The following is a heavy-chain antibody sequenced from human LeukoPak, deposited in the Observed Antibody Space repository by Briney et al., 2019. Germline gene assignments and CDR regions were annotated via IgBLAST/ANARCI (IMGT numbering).Heavy chain of an antibody. J-gene: IGHJ4*02. V-gene: IGHV3-23*01. CDR2: ISGSGGST. CDR1: GFTFSSYA. Sequence: GGSLRLSCAASGFTFSSYAMSWVRQAPGKGLEWASAISGSGGSTYYADSVKGRFTISRDNSKNTLYLQMNSLRAEDTAVYYCAKGGEGYCSSTSCYLMPYWGQGTLVTVSS. CDR3: AKGGEGYCSSTSCYLMPY. D-gene: IGHD2-2*01.